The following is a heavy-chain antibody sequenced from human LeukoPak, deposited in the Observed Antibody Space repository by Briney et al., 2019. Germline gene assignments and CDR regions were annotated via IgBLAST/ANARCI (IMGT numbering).Heavy chain of an antibody. CDR2: INHSGST. D-gene: IGHD3-9*01. Sequence: SETLSLTCAVYGGPFSGYYWSWIRQPPGKGLEWIGEINHSGSTNYNPTLKSRVTISVDTPKNQFSLKLSSVTAADTAVYYCARSPPTVLRYFDYWGQGTLVTVSS. CDR3: ARSPPTVLRYFDY. CDR1: GGPFSGYY. V-gene: IGHV4-34*01. J-gene: IGHJ4*02.